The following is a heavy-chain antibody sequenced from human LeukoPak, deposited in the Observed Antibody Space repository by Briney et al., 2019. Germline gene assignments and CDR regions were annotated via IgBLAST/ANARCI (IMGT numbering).Heavy chain of an antibody. Sequence: SETLSLTCTVSGGSIRSSTYYWGWIRQPPGKGLEWIGSIYYNGNTYYNPSLESRVTMSVDTSKNQFSLKLSSVTAADTAVYYCARDRGYSYGYGYFDYWGQGTLVTVSS. CDR1: GGSIRSSTYY. V-gene: IGHV4-39*07. CDR2: IYYNGNT. J-gene: IGHJ4*02. CDR3: ARDRGYSYGYGYFDY. D-gene: IGHD5-18*01.